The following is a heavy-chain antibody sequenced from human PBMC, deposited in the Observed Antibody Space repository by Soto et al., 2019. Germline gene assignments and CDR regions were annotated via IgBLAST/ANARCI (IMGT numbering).Heavy chain of an antibody. J-gene: IGHJ6*02. V-gene: IGHV1-69*02. CDR1: GGTFSSYT. Sequence: QVQLVQSGAEVKKPGSSVKVSCKASGGTFSSYTISWVRQAPGQGLEWMGRIIPILGIANYAQKFQGRVTSTEDNSTSTAYMELGSMRSEETGVYYCARGDIVATIIIRYYYGMDVWGRGTTVTVSS. CDR2: IIPILGIA. D-gene: IGHD5-12*01. CDR3: ARGDIVATIIIRYYYGMDV.